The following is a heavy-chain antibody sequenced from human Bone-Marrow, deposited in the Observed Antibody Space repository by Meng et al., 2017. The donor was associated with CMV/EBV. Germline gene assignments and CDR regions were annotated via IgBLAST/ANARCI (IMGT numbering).Heavy chain of an antibody. CDR2: IRSKANSYAT. CDR1: GFTFSGSA. J-gene: IGHJ2*01. Sequence: GESLKISCAASGFTFSGSAMHWVRQASGKGLEWVGRIRSKANSYATAYAASVKGRFTISRDDSKNTAYLQMNSLKTEDTAVYYCTRLNCSGCSCYSVWYFDLWGRGNLVTFYS. D-gene: IGHD2-15*01. CDR3: TRLNCSGCSCYSVWYFDL. V-gene: IGHV3-73*01.